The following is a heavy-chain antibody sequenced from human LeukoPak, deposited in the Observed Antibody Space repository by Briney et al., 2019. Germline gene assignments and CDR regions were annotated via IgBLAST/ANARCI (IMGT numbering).Heavy chain of an antibody. J-gene: IGHJ6*03. Sequence: SVKVSCKASGGTFSSYAISWVRQAPGQGLEWMGGITPIFGTANYAQKFQGRVTITTDESTSTAYMELSSLRSEDTAVYYCAREVIVVVPAARGVYYYYMDVWGKGTTVTVSS. D-gene: IGHD2-2*01. CDR1: GGTFSSYA. CDR2: ITPIFGTA. CDR3: AREVIVVVPAARGVYYYYMDV. V-gene: IGHV1-69*05.